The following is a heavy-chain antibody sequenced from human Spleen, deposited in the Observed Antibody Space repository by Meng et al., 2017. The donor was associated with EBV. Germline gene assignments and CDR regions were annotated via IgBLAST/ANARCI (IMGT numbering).Heavy chain of an antibody. Sequence: QLQQWGAGLLKPSETLSPTCAVYGVSFSNYNWNWIRQPPGKGLEWIGEINHRGGTNYNPSLSSRVTISVDTSKNQFSLNLRSVTAADTAVYYCAILWAPVDYWGQGALVTVSS. D-gene: IGHD3-16*01. CDR1: GVSFSNYN. J-gene: IGHJ4*02. CDR3: AILWAPVDY. V-gene: IGHV4-34*01. CDR2: INHRGGT.